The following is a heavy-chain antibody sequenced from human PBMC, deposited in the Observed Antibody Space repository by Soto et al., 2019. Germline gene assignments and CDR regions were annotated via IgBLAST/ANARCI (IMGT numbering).Heavy chain of an antibody. Sequence: ALSLTCAVSGDSIRSGGYSWSWTRHRPGKGLEWIGYIYHSGSTYYNPPLKSRVTIPVDRSKNQFSLKLSSVTAADTAVYYCARRGGGYNYFDYWGQGPLVTVSS. CDR1: GDSIRSGGYS. CDR3: ARRGGGYNYFDY. V-gene: IGHV4-30-2*01. D-gene: IGHD5-12*01. J-gene: IGHJ4*02. CDR2: IYHSGST.